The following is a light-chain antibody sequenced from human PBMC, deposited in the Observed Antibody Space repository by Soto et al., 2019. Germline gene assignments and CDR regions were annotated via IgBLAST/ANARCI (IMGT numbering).Light chain of an antibody. V-gene: IGLV4-69*01. CDR2: LNSDGSH. Sequence: QLVLTQSPSASASLGASVKLTCTLSSGHSSYAIAWHQQQPEKGLRYLMKLNSDGSHSKGDGIPDRFSGSSSGAERYLTISSLQSEDEADYYCQTWGTGIHVVFGGGTQLTVL. CDR3: QTWGTGIHVV. CDR1: SGHSSYA. J-gene: IGLJ2*01.